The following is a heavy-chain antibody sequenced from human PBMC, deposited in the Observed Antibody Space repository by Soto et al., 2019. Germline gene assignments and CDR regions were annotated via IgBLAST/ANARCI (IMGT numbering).Heavy chain of an antibody. CDR1: GFIFSDYY. CDR2: SKNKANNDTS. CDR3: TRVDFYESGANDY. D-gene: IGHD3-10*01. J-gene: IGHJ4*02. Sequence: SLRFSCAASGFIFSDYYIDWVRQAPGKGLEWVGRSKNKANNDTSEYAASVKGRFIISRDESKNSLYLQMNSLKTEDTAVYYCTRVDFYESGANDYWGPGILVTV. V-gene: IGHV3-72*01.